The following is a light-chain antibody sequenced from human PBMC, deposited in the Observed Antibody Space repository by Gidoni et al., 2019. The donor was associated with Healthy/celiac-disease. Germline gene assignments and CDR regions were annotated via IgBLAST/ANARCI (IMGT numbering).Light chain of an antibody. CDR2: DAS. J-gene: IGKJ2*04. V-gene: IGKV3-11*01. CDR3: QQRSNWPMCS. CDR1: QSVSSS. Sequence: EIVLTQSPATLSLSPGERATLSCRTSQSVSSSLAWYQQKPGQAPRLLIYDASNRATGIPARFSGSGSGTDFALTISSLEPEDFAVYYCQQRSNWPMCSFXQXTKLEIK.